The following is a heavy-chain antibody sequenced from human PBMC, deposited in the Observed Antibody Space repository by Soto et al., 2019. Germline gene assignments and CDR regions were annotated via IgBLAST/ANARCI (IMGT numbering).Heavy chain of an antibody. CDR3: ARYSGSYWHYLDF. D-gene: IGHD1-26*01. CDR2: IYPGDSDT. CDR1: GYSFASHW. J-gene: IGHJ4*02. V-gene: IGHV5-51*01. Sequence: ESLKISCKGSGYSFASHWVAWVRQMPEKGLEWIGTIYPGDSDTKYSSAFRGHVTISADTSISTAYLQWRSLEATDSAIYYCARYSGSYWHYLDFWGQGTLVTVSS.